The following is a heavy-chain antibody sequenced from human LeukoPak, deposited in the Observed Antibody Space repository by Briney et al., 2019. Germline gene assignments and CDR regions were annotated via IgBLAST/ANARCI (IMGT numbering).Heavy chain of an antibody. J-gene: IGHJ4*02. CDR3: ARHRAHTYSFDSGGYYLYYFDY. V-gene: IGHV4-59*08. Sequence: SETLSLTCTVSGGSISSYDWSWIRQPPGKGLEWIGYISYSGSTNYNPSLKSRVTISVDTSKNQFSLKLTSVTAADTALYYCARHRAHTYSFDSGGYYLYYFDYWGQGTPVTVSS. CDR1: GGSISSYD. CDR2: ISYSGST. D-gene: IGHD3-22*01.